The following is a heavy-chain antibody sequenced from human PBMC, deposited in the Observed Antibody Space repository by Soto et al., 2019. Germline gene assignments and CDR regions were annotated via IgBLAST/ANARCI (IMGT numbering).Heavy chain of an antibody. V-gene: IGHV3-21*01. CDR1: GFTFSSYS. J-gene: IGHJ4*02. Sequence: SLRLSCAASGFTFSSYSMNWVRQAPGKGLEWVSSISSSSSYIYYADSVKGRFTISRDNAKNSLYLQMNSLRAEDTAVYYCARGLNYYDSSGVYWGQGTLVTVSS. CDR2: ISSSSSYI. CDR3: ARGLNYYDSSGVY. D-gene: IGHD3-22*01.